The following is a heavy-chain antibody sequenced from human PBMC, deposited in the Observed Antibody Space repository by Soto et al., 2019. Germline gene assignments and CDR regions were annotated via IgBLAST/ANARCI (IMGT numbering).Heavy chain of an antibody. J-gene: IGHJ5*02. CDR1: GGTFRTLV. D-gene: IGHD3-10*01. V-gene: IGHV1-69*01. Sequence: QLVQSGAEVKKPGSSVKISCKTSGGTFRTLVISWVRQAPGQGLEWMGGIIPFFDTTNYAQKFQGRVTVARDESASAGYMELRSLRAEGTAVYVCAGGGGGGYGSGDNYFDPWGQGTLVTVSS. CDR2: IIPFFDTT. CDR3: AGGGGGGYGSGDNYFDP.